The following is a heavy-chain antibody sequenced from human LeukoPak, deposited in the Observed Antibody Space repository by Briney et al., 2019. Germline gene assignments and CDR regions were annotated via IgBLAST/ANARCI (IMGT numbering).Heavy chain of an antibody. CDR1: GFTFSSYS. V-gene: IGHV3-21*01. CDR2: ISSSSSYI. D-gene: IGHD3-9*01. CDR3: ARVFPTLTGYYYVLDY. Sequence: GGSLGLSCAASGFTFSSYSMNWVRQAPGKGLEWVSSISSSSSYIYYADSVKGRFTISRDNAKNSLYLQMNSLRAEDTAVYYCARVFPTLTGYYYVLDYWGQGTLVTVSS. J-gene: IGHJ4*02.